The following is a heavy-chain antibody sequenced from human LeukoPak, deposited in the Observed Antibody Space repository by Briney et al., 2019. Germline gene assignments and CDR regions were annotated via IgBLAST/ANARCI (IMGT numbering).Heavy chain of an antibody. D-gene: IGHD5-12*01. CDR3: AREVAYRGYFDY. V-gene: IGHV1-18*01. Sequence: ASVKVSCKTSGYTFTNFGINWVRQAPGQGLEWMGWISTYNGNTNYAQKLQGRVTMTTDTSTSTAYMELRSLRSDDTAVYYCAREVAYRGYFDYWGQGTLVTVSS. J-gene: IGHJ4*02. CDR1: GYTFTNFG. CDR2: ISTYNGNT.